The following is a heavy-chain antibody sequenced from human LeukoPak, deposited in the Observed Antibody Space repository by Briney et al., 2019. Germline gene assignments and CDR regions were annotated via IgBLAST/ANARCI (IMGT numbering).Heavy chain of an antibody. CDR3: ARVAKERVGGVYYFDY. D-gene: IGHD1-1*01. J-gene: IGHJ4*02. V-gene: IGHV3-13*01. CDR1: GFTFSDYD. Sequence: GESLRLSCAASGFTFSDYDMHWVRQATGKGLEWVSAIGTAGDTYYTGSVKGRFTISRENAKNSLYLQMNSLRAGGTAVYYCARVAKERVGGVYYFDYWGQGTLVTVSS. CDR2: IGTAGDT.